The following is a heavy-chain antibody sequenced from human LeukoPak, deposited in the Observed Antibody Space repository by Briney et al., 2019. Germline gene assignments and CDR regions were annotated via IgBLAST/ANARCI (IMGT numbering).Heavy chain of an antibody. J-gene: IGHJ4*02. CDR2: IWYDGSNK. Sequence: GRCLTLSCAASGFTFSSYGMGWVRQAPGKGLEWVAVIWYDGSNKYYADSVKGRFTISRDNSKNTLYLQMNSLRAEDTAVYYCARDGAVAGTADYWGEGALGTVSS. V-gene: IGHV3-33*01. CDR3: ARDGAVAGTADY. CDR1: GFTFSSYG. D-gene: IGHD6-19*01.